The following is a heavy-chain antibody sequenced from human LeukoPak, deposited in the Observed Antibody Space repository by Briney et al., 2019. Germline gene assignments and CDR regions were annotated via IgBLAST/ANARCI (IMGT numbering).Heavy chain of an antibody. V-gene: IGHV1-69*06. CDR1: GYTFTGYY. CDR2: IIPIFGTA. CDR3: ARIDSRRATGFDP. D-gene: IGHD1-26*01. J-gene: IGHJ5*02. Sequence: SVKVSCKASGYTFTGYYMHWVRQAPGQGLEWMGGIIPIFGTANYAQKFQGRVTITADKSTSTAYMELSSLRSEDTAVYYCARIDSRRATGFDPWGQGTLVTVSS.